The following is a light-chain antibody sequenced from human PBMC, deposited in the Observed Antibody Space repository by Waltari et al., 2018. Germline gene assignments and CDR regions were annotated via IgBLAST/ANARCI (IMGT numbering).Light chain of an antibody. CDR3: QQYNSYLSS. Sequence: IATTQSPSTLSAPVGDSVTITCRASQNIGTWVAWYQQKPGKAPKLLIFDGSTLESGVPSRFSGSTSGTDFTLTINSLQPDDFASYFCQQYNSYLSSFGQGTKLEI. V-gene: IGKV1-5*01. CDR2: DGS. J-gene: IGKJ2*01. CDR1: QNIGTW.